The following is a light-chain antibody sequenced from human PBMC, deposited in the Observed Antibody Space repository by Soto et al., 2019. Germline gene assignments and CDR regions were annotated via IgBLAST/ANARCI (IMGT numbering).Light chain of an antibody. Sequence: QSVLTQPASVSGSPGQSITISCTGTSSDVGGYNFVSWYQQHPDKAPKLMIYDVTNRPSGVSNRFSGSKSGNTASLTISGLQAEDEADYSCSSYTSISPYVFGTGTKVTVL. J-gene: IGLJ1*01. V-gene: IGLV2-14*01. CDR1: SSDVGGYNF. CDR2: DVT. CDR3: SSYTSISPYV.